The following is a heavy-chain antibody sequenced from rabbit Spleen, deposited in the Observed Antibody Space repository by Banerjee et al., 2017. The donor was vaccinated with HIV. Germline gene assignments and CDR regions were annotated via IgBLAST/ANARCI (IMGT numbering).Heavy chain of an antibody. V-gene: IGHV1S45*01. CDR3: ARDAGSGDYIDVYFDL. Sequence: QEHLKESGGGLVKPGTSLTLTCKASGFTLSSYWMCWVRQAPRKGLEWIACINIVTGKSVYASWAKGRFVMSRTSSTTVTLQMTSLTAADTATYFCARDAGSGDYIDVYFDLWGQGTLVTVS. J-gene: IGHJ4*01. CDR2: INIVTGKS. CDR1: GFTLSSYW. D-gene: IGHD8-1*01.